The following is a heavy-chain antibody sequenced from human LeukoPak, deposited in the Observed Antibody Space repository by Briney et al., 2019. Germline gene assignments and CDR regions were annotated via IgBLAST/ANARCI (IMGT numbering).Heavy chain of an antibody. D-gene: IGHD3-3*01. V-gene: IGHV4-34*01. Sequence: SETLSLTCAVYGGSFSGYYWSWIRQPPGKGLEWIGEINHSGSTNYNPSLKSRVTISVDTSKNQFSLKLSSVTAADTAVYYCARGPSSRITIFFPFFDYWGQGTLVTVSS. CDR2: INHSGST. CDR3: ARGPSSRITIFFPFFDY. CDR1: GGSFSGYY. J-gene: IGHJ4*02.